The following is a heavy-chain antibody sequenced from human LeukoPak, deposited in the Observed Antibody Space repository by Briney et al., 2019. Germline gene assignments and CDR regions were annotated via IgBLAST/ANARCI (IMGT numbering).Heavy chain of an antibody. D-gene: IGHD6-13*01. CDR1: GGSFRGYY. CDR2: INHSGST. CDR3: AIEGYSPYSAEYFQH. Sequence: PSETLSLTCAVYGGSFRGYYWSWIRHPPGKGLEWIGEINHSGSTNYNASLKSRVTISVDTSKNQFSLKLSSVTAADTAVYYCAIEGYSPYSAEYFQHWGQGTLVTVSS. V-gene: IGHV4-34*01. J-gene: IGHJ1*01.